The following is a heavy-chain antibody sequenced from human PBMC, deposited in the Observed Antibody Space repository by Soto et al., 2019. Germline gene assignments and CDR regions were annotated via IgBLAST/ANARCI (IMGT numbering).Heavy chain of an antibody. J-gene: IGHJ4*02. CDR2: INHSGST. V-gene: IGHV4-34*01. CDR1: GGSFSGYY. D-gene: IGHD3-10*01. Sequence: QVQLQQWGAGLLKPSETLSLTCAVYGGSFSGYYWSWIRQPPGKGLEWIGEINHSGSTNYNPFLTSRVAISGDASMIQFSLKLSSVPAAETAVYYCARGFAIPYYYGSGRYRDYWGQGTLVTVSS. CDR3: ARGFAIPYYYGSGRYRDY.